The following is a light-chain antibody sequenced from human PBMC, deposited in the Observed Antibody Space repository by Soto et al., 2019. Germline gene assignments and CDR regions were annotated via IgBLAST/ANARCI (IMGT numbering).Light chain of an antibody. Sequence: QSALTQPPSASGSPGQSVTISCTGTKNDIGVYDFVSWYQHHPGTAPRLIIYEVVQRPSGVPDRFSGSKSGNTASLTVSGLQAADEGDYFCKSYAGSNTYVFGSGTKLTVL. CDR1: KNDIGVYDF. V-gene: IGLV2-8*01. J-gene: IGLJ1*01. CDR3: KSYAGSNTYV. CDR2: EVV.